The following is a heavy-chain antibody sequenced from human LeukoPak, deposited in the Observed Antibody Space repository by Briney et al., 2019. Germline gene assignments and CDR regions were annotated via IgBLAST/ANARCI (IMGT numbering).Heavy chain of an antibody. V-gene: IGHV3-7*01. CDR1: GFTFSSYW. CDR2: IRQDGSEK. J-gene: IGHJ4*02. CDR3: ARCGIAVAGSFGIDY. D-gene: IGHD6-19*01. Sequence: GGSLRLSCAVSGFTFSSYWMTWVRQAPGKGLEWVANIRQDGSEKYYVDSVKGRFTISRDNAKNLLYLQMNSLRDEDTAVYYCARCGIAVAGSFGIDYWGQGTLVTVSP.